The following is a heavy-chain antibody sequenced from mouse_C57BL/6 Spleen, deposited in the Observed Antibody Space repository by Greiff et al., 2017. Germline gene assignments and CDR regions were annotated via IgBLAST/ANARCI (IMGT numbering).Heavy chain of an antibody. J-gene: IGHJ3*01. CDR3: ARSSTDGSSPAWFAY. Sequence: EVQLVESGGGLVKPGGSLKLSCAASGFTFSDYGMHWVRQAPEKGLEWVAYISSGSSTIYYADTVKGRFTISRDNAKNTLFLQMTSLRSEDTAMYYCARSSTDGSSPAWFAYWGQGTLVTVSA. CDR2: ISSGSSTI. V-gene: IGHV5-17*01. CDR1: GFTFSDYG. D-gene: IGHD1-1*01.